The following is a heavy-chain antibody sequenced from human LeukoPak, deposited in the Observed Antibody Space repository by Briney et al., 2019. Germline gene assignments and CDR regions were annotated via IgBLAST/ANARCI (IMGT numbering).Heavy chain of an antibody. D-gene: IGHD3-10*01. CDR3: ARESLITMVRGAKGSEYFQH. J-gene: IGHJ1*01. Sequence: GGSLRLSCAASGFTFSDYYMSWIRQAPGKGLEWVSYISSSGSTIYYADSVKGRFTISRDNAKNSLYLQMNSLRAEDTAVYYCARESLITMVRGAKGSEYFQHWGQGTLVTVSS. V-gene: IGHV3-11*01. CDR1: GFTFSDYY. CDR2: ISSSGSTI.